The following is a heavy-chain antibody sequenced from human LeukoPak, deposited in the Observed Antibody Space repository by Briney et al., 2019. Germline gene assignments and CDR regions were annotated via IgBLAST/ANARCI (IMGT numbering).Heavy chain of an antibody. CDR2: IFPSGGEI. J-gene: IGHJ4*02. D-gene: IGHD5-18*01. Sequence: GGSLRLSCAASGFTFSTFAMIWVRKPPGKGLEWVSSIFPSGGEIHYADSVRGRFTISRDNSKSTLSLQMNSLRVEDTAIYYCATYRQVLLPFESWGQGTLVTVSS. CDR3: ATYRQVLLPFES. CDR1: GFTFSTFA. V-gene: IGHV3-23*01.